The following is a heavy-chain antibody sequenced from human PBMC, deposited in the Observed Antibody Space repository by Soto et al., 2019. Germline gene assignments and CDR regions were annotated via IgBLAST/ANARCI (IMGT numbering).Heavy chain of an antibody. D-gene: IGHD5-18*01. J-gene: IGHJ4*02. V-gene: IGHV1-69*06. Sequence: SVKVSCKASGGTFSSYAISWVRQAPGQGLEWMGGIIPIFGTANYAQKFQGRVTITADKSTSTAYMELSSLRSEDTAVYYCARVSGYSYGLLDYWGQGTLVTVSS. CDR1: GGTFSSYA. CDR2: IIPIFGTA. CDR3: ARVSGYSYGLLDY.